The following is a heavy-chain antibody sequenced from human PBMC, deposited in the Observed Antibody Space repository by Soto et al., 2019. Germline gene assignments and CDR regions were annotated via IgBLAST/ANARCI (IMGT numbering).Heavy chain of an antibody. J-gene: IGHJ4*02. CDR3: ARNTVTTFVGFIDY. CDR2: IYYSGRT. D-gene: IGHD4-17*01. Sequence: QVQLQESGPGLVKPSQTLSLTCTVSGVSISSGGYSWSWIRQHPGKSLEWIGYIYYSGRTYYNPAHKSRVTISVDTSKNQFSLKLSSVTAADTAVYYCARNTVTTFVGFIDYWGQGTLVTVSS. V-gene: IGHV4-31*03. CDR1: GVSISSGGYS.